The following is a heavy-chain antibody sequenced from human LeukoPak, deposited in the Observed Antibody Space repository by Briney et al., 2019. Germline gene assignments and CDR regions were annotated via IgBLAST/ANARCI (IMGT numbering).Heavy chain of an antibody. CDR1: GFNFSRFW. V-gene: IGHV3-7*01. D-gene: IGHD6-19*01. CDR2: VKHDGSES. Sequence: GGALRLSCSASGFNFSRFWLSWVRQAPGRGGEWVASVKHDGSESSYLDSVKGRFTISRDNAQDTLFLQIDSLRAEDTALYYCAREDQRMVHFDNWGQGTLVTVSS. CDR3: AREDQRMVHFDN. J-gene: IGHJ4*02.